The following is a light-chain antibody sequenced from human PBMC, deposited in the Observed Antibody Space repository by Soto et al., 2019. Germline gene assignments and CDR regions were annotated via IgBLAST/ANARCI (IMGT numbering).Light chain of an antibody. J-gene: IGKJ5*01. V-gene: IGKV3-15*01. CDR3: QQYNNWPPIT. CDR1: QSIRGN. Sequence: IVLTQSPGTLSLSPGTRATLSCRASQSIRGNLAWYQQKPGQAPRLLIYGASTRATGIPARFSGSGSGTQFTLTISSLQSEDFAGYYCQQYNNWPPITFGQGTRLEIK. CDR2: GAS.